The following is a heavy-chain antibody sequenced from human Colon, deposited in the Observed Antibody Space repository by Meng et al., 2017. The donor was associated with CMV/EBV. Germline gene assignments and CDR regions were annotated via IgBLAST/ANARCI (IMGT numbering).Heavy chain of an antibody. Sequence: SETLSLTCTVSGDSITTYYWSWIRQPPGKGLEWFGYIYYSGSTNYNPSLKSRVSISVDTSKRQFSLKLSSVTAADTAVYYCATAKRGTFDYWGQGTLVIVSS. CDR3: ATAKRGTFDY. V-gene: IGHV4-59*03. CDR2: IYYSGST. J-gene: IGHJ4*02. D-gene: IGHD3-16*01. CDR1: GDSITTYY.